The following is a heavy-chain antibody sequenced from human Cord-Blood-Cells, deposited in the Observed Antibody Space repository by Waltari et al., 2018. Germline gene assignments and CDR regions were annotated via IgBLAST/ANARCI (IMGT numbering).Heavy chain of an antibody. Sequence: VQLVQSGAQVKKPGASVKVSCKASGYPFTSSDSNRVPQAHGQGLEWMGWMNPNRGNTGYAQKFQGRVTMTRNTSISTAYMELSSLRSEDTAVYYCASHIILGARYWYFDLWGRGTLVTVSS. V-gene: IGHV1-8*01. CDR3: ASHIILGARYWYFDL. J-gene: IGHJ2*01. CDR2: MNPNRGNT. D-gene: IGHD2-8*02. CDR1: GYPFTSSD.